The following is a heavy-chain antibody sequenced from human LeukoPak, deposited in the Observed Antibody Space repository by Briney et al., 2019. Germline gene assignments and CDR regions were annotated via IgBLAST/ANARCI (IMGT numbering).Heavy chain of an antibody. CDR1: GYTFTGYY. CDR3: ARDWTITMVRGVIRARWFDP. D-gene: IGHD3-10*01. CDR2: INPNSGGT. Sequence: ASVKVSCKASGYTFTGYYMHWVRQAPGQGLEWMGWINPNSGGTNYAQKFQGRVTMTRDTSISTAYMELSRLRSDDTAVYYCARDWTITMVRGVIRARWFDPWGQGTLVTVSS. J-gene: IGHJ5*02. V-gene: IGHV1-2*02.